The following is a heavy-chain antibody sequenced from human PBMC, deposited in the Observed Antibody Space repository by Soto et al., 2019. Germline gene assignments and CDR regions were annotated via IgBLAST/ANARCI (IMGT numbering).Heavy chain of an antibody. CDR3: ARVDYYDRSGYYGY. J-gene: IGHJ4*02. Sequence: QVQLVQSGAEVKKPGASVKVSCKASGYTFTIYGISWVRQAPGQGLEWMGWISGYNGNTDYAQNLQDRVTLTTDASTSSVYMELRSLRSEDTSVYYCARVDYYDRSGYYGYWGQGTLITVYS. V-gene: IGHV1-18*04. CDR2: ISGYNGNT. D-gene: IGHD3-22*01. CDR1: GYTFTIYG.